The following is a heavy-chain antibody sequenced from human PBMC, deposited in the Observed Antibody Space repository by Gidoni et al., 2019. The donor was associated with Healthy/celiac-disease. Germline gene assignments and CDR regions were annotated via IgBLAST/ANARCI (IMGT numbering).Heavy chain of an antibody. CDR2: IVVGSGNT. J-gene: IGHJ6*02. CDR1: GITFTSSA. D-gene: IGHD3-10*01. V-gene: IGHV1-58*01. CDR3: AAAARSGSYDIPPSDYGMDV. Sequence: QMQLVQSGPEVKKPGTSVKVSCKASGITFTSSAVQWVRQARGQRLEWIGWIVVGSGNTNYAQKFQERVTITRDMSTSTAYMELSSLRSEDTAVYYCAAAARSGSYDIPPSDYGMDVWGQGTTVTVSS.